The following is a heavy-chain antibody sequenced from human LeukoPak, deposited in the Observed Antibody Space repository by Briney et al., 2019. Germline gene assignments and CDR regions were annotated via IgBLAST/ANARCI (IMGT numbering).Heavy chain of an antibody. D-gene: IGHD2-15*01. CDR3: ARGRRLIVVVVAAPRGRGGNWFDP. Sequence: SETLSLTCTVSGGSISSSSYYWGWIRQPPGKGLEWIGSIYYSGSTYYNPSLKSRVTISVDTSKNQFSLKLGSVTAADTAVYYCARGRRLIVVVVAAPRGRGGNWFDPWGQGTLVTVSS. J-gene: IGHJ5*02. CDR2: IYYSGST. CDR1: GGSISSSSYY. V-gene: IGHV4-39*01.